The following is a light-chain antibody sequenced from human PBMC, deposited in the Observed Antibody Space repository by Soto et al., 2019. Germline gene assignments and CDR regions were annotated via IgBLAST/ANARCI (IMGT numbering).Light chain of an antibody. J-gene: IGKJ4*01. CDR2: DAS. CDR3: QQRSNWLLT. V-gene: IGKV3-11*01. CDR1: QSVSSY. Sequence: EIVLTQSPATLSLSPGERATLSCRASQSVSSYLAWYQQKPGQAPRLLIYDASNRATGIPARFSGSGSGTAFTLTISSLEPEDFAVYYCQQRSNWLLTFGGGTKVELK.